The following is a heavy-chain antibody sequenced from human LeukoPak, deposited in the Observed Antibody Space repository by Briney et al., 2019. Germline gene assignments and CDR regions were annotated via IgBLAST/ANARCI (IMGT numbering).Heavy chain of an antibody. Sequence: SVKVSCKASGGTFSSYAISWVRQGPGQGLEWMGGIIPIFGTANYAQKFQGRVTITADESTSTAYMELSSLRSEDTAVYYCAREQLEKDLGYSGNQHWARAPWSPSPQ. CDR3: AREQLEKDLGYSGNQH. V-gene: IGHV1-69*13. D-gene: IGHD6-13*01. J-gene: IGHJ1*01. CDR2: IIPIFGTA. CDR1: GGTFSSYA.